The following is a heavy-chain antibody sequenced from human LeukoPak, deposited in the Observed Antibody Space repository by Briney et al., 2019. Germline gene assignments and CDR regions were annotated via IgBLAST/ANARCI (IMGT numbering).Heavy chain of an antibody. J-gene: IGHJ5*02. CDR3: ARARIAAAGGGFDP. D-gene: IGHD6-13*01. Sequence: GGSLRLSCAASGFIFSSYAMHWVRQAPGKGLEYVSAISSNGGSTYYANSVKGRFTISRDNSKNTLYLQMGSLRAEDMAVYYCARARIAAAGGGFDPWGQGTLVTVSS. CDR2: ISSNGGST. V-gene: IGHV3-64*01. CDR1: GFIFSSYA.